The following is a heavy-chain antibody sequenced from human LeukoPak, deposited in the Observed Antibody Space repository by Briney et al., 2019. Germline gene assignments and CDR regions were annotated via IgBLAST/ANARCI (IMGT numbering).Heavy chain of an antibody. CDR1: GGSISSYY. V-gene: IGHV4-59*01. D-gene: IGHD3-3*01. Sequence: SSETLSLTCTVSGGSISSYYWSWIRQPPGKGLEWIGYIYYSGSTNYNPSLKSRVTISVDTSKNQFSLKLSSVTAADTAVYYCAREGSRDFWGGPVYYFDYWGQGTLVTVSS. J-gene: IGHJ4*02. CDR3: AREGSRDFWGGPVYYFDY. CDR2: IYYSGST.